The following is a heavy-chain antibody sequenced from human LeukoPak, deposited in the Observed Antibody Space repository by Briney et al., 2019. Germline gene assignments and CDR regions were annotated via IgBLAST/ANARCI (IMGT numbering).Heavy chain of an antibody. D-gene: IGHD1-26*01. J-gene: IGHJ4*02. Sequence: SETLSLTCAVSGGSINNFYWSWIRQPAGKGLEWIGRIHTSGSTHFNPSLESRITMSVDTSKNQFSLKLYSVTAADTAVYYCARAPSSGATYFDYWGQGTLVTVSS. V-gene: IGHV4-4*07. CDR2: IHTSGST. CDR3: ARAPSSGATYFDY. CDR1: GGSINNFY.